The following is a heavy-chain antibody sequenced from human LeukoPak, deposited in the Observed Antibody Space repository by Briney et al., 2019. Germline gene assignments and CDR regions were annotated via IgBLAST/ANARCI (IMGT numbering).Heavy chain of an antibody. CDR3: TREGYDRSGYFLDF. D-gene: IGHD3-22*01. CDR1: SGSMTDSC. J-gene: IGHJ4*02. Sequence: SETLSLTCSVSSGSMTDSCWSWFRQAPGKGFEWLGFICPSGRIEYSPSLRSRVSFSVATSRMEATVRLRSVTASDTAVYYCTREGYDRSGYFLDFWGQGILVTVSS. CDR2: ICPSGRI. V-gene: IGHV4-59*12.